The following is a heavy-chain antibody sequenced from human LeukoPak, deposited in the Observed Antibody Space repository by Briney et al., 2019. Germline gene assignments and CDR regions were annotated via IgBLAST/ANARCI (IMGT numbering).Heavy chain of an antibody. Sequence: PSETLSLTCAVYGGSFSGYYWSWIRQPPGKGLEWIGEINHSGSTNYNPSLKSRVTISVDTSKNQFSLKLSSVTAADTAVYYCARDPYYYDSSGYYNAFDIWGQGTMVTVSS. CDR3: ARDPYYYDSSGYYNAFDI. V-gene: IGHV4-34*01. D-gene: IGHD3-22*01. J-gene: IGHJ3*02. CDR2: INHSGST. CDR1: GGSFSGYY.